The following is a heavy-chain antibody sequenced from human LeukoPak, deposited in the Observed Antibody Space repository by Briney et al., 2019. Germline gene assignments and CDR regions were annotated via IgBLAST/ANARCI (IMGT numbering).Heavy chain of an antibody. CDR1: GYTLTELS. Sequence: GASVKVSCKVSGYTLTELSMHWVRQAPGKGLERMGGFDPEDGGTIYAQKFQGRVTMTEDTSTDTAYMELSSLRSEDTAVYYCATVPPIGGSGYYIYFQHWGQGTLVTVSS. J-gene: IGHJ1*01. V-gene: IGHV1-24*01. D-gene: IGHD3-3*01. CDR2: FDPEDGGT. CDR3: ATVPPIGGSGYYIYFQH.